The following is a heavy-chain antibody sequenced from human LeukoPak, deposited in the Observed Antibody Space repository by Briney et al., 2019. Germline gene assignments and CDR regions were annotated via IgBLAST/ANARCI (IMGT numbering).Heavy chain of an antibody. CDR2: IYYSGNT. CDR1: GGSIIISSYY. CDR3: ARGRYCSSTSCRGAWNYYYYYYGMDV. D-gene: IGHD2-2*01. Sequence: SETLSLTCTVSGGSIIISSYYWGWIRQPPGKGLEWIGNIYYSGNTYYNPSLKSRVTISVDTSKNQFSLKLSSVTAADTAVYYCARGRYCSSTSCRGAWNYYYYYYGMDVWGQGTTVTVSS. J-gene: IGHJ6*02. V-gene: IGHV4-39*01.